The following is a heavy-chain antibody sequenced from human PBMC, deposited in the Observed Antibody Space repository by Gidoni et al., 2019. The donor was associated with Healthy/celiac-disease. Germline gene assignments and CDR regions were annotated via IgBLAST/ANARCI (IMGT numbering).Heavy chain of an antibody. CDR2: LSAYNGDT. V-gene: IGHV1-18*01. Sequence: QVQLVQSGAAVKKHWAAGTVSCKASGYTFTSYGISGVRQAPGQGLEWMGWLSAYNGDTNYAQKLQGRVTMTTEPSTSTAYMELRSRRSDDTAVYYCARVGFRYGNSPPVYYYYGRDVWGQGTTVTVSS. J-gene: IGHJ6*02. CDR1: GYTFTSYG. CDR3: ARVGFRYGNSPPVYYYYGRDV. D-gene: IGHD2-15*01.